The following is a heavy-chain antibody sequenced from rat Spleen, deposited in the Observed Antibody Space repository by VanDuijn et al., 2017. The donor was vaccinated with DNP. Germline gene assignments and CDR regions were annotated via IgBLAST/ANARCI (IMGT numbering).Heavy chain of an antibody. V-gene: IGHV5S10*01. J-gene: IGHJ4*01. CDR3: ATQRSGFAMDA. CDR2: IIYNGSGT. CDR1: GFTFSDYN. Sequence: EVQLVESGGGLVPPGRSLKLSCVVSGFTFSDYNMAWVRQAPKKGLEWVATIIYNGSGTYYGDSVKGRFTISRDNAKSTLYLQMDSLRSEDTATYYCATQRSGFAMDAWGQGTSVTVSS. D-gene: IGHD4-4*01.